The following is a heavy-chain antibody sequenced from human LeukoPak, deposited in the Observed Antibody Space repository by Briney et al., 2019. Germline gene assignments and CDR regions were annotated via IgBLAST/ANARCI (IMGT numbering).Heavy chain of an antibody. CDR1: GGSFSGYY. Sequence: SETLSLTCAVYGGSFSGYYWSWIRQPPGKGLEWIGEINHSGSTNYNPSLKSRVTISVDTSKNQFSLKLSSVTAADTAVYYCARGEYGYNTFDYWGLGTLVTVSS. J-gene: IGHJ4*02. CDR3: ARGEYGYNTFDY. CDR2: INHSGST. V-gene: IGHV4-34*01. D-gene: IGHD5-24*01.